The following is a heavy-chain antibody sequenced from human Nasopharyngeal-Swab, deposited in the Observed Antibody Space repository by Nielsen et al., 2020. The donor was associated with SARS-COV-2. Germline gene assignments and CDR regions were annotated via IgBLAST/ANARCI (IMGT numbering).Heavy chain of an antibody. D-gene: IGHD3-10*01. J-gene: IGHJ4*02. CDR1: GGSISSGDYY. Sequence: SETLSLTCTVSGGSISSGDYYWSWIRQPPGKGLEWIGYIYYSGSTYYNPSLKSRVTISVDTSKNQFSLKLSSVTAADTAVYYCARVRRLRRGGYYFDYWGQGTLVTVSS. CDR2: IYYSGST. CDR3: ARVRRLRRGGYYFDY. V-gene: IGHV4-30-4*01.